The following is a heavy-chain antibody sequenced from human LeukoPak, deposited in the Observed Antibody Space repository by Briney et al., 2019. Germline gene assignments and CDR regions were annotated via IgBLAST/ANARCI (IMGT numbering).Heavy chain of an antibody. V-gene: IGHV4-59*01. CDR3: ARGLVDTAMVTGSYWYFDL. D-gene: IGHD5-18*01. CDR2: IYYSGST. Sequence: SETLSLTCTVSGGSISSYYWSCIRQPPGKGLEWIGYIYYSGSTNYNPSLKSRVTISVDTSKNQFSLKLSSVTAADTAVYYCARGLVDTAMVTGSYWYFDLWGRGTLVTVSS. J-gene: IGHJ2*01. CDR1: GGSISSYY.